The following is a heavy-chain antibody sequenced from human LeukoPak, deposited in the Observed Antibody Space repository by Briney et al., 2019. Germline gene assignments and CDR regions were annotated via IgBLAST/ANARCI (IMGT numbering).Heavy chain of an antibody. CDR3: ARALSTVTTYFDS. Sequence: SETLSLTCTVSGGSINSYYWSWIRQPPGTGLVWIGDIHYSGSTNYNPSLKSRVTISVDTSKNQFSLKLSSVTAADTAVYYCARALSTVTTYFDSWGQGTLVTVSS. V-gene: IGHV4-59*01. CDR1: GGSINSYY. D-gene: IGHD4-17*01. J-gene: IGHJ4*02. CDR2: IHYSGST.